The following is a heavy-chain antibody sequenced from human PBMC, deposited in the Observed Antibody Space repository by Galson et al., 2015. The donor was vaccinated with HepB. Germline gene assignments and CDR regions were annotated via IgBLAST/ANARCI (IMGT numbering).Heavy chain of an antibody. Sequence: SVKVSCKASGGTFSSYAISWVRQAPGQGLEWMGGIIPIFGTANYAQKFQGRATITADESTSTAYMELSSLRSEDTAVYYCARDMDYGDYGGWFDPWGQGTLVTVSS. CDR1: GGTFSSYA. J-gene: IGHJ5*02. CDR2: IIPIFGTA. CDR3: ARDMDYGDYGGWFDP. D-gene: IGHD4-17*01. V-gene: IGHV1-69*13.